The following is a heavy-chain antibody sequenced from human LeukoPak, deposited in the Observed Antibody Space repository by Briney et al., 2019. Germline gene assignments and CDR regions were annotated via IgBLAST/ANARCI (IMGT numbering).Heavy chain of an antibody. J-gene: IGHJ3*02. CDR1: GLTFISYS. V-gene: IGHV3-48*04. CDR2: ISASSGSI. CDR3: VRETFLAMAGSHAFDI. D-gene: IGHD6-19*01. Sequence: PGGSLRLSCEASGLTFISYSMMWVRQPPGKGLEWVSYISASSGSIYYADSVKGRFTISRDNAKNMLYLQMSGLYAEDTAVYYCVRETFLAMAGSHAFDIWGQGTMVTVSS.